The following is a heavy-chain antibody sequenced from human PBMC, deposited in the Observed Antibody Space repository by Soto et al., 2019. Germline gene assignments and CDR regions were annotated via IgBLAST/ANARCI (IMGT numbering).Heavy chain of an antibody. Sequence: SETLSLTCTVSGGSISSSSYYWGWIRQPPGKGLEWIGSIYYSGSTYYNPSLKSRVTISVDTSKNQFSLKLSSVTAADTAVYYCARRLEDLGGFDYWGQGTLVTVSS. V-gene: IGHV4-39*01. J-gene: IGHJ4*02. CDR2: IYYSGST. D-gene: IGHD3-16*01. CDR1: GGSISSSSYY. CDR3: ARRLEDLGGFDY.